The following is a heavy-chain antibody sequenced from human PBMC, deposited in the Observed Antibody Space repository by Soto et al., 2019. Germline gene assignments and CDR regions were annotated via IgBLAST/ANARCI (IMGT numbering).Heavy chain of an antibody. J-gene: IGHJ4*02. D-gene: IGHD3-10*01. CDR2: IKTKTDAGAT. CDR3: TTGFGVRGKYDF. CDR1: GFTFTNAW. Sequence: PGGSLRLSCAASGFTFTNAWMSWVRQAPGKGLEWVGRIKTKTDAGATDYAAPVKGRFTISRDDSKNTLYLQMSNLKTEDTAVYYCTTGFGVRGKYDFWGQGTLVTVSS. V-gene: IGHV3-15*01.